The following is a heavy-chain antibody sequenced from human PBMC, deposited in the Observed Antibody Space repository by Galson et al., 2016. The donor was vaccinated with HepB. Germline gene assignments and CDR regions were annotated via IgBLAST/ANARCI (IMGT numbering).Heavy chain of an antibody. CDR1: GFTVSTNY. J-gene: IGHJ4*02. D-gene: IGHD3-10*01. Sequence: SLRLSCAASGFTVSTNYMIWVRQAPGKGLEWVSSIYSGGSTYYADSVKGRFTISRDNSKNTVYLQMSSLRAEDTAVYYCAKDLWLRGFHYLDYWGQGTLVTVSP. V-gene: IGHV3-53*01. CDR2: IYSGGST. CDR3: AKDLWLRGFHYLDY.